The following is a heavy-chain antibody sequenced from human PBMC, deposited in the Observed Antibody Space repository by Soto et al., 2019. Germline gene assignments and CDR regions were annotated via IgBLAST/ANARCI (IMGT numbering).Heavy chain of an antibody. CDR3: ARKPLNGRYYDY. J-gene: IGHJ4*02. D-gene: IGHD4-17*01. V-gene: IGHV3-30-3*01. CDR1: GFTFSSYA. CDR2: ISYDGSNK. Sequence: GGSLRLSCAASGFTFSSYAMHWVRQAPGKGLEWVAVISYDGSNKYYADSVKGRFTISRDNSKNTLYLQMNSLRAEDTAVYYCARKPLNGRYYDYWGQGTLVTVSS.